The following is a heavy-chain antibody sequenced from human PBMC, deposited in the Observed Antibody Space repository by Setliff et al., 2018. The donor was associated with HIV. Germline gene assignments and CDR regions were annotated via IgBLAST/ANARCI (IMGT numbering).Heavy chain of an antibody. D-gene: IGHD3-22*01. V-gene: IGHV4-30-2*01. CDR2: ISQSGST. CDR3: ARGPYYYNSSGQISAEYFQH. J-gene: IGHJ1*01. Sequence: SETLSLTCAVSGGSIRSSGYSWSWIRQPPGKGLEWIGYISQSGSTYYNPSLKSRVTISVDRSKNQFSLKLSSVTAADTAVYYCARGPYYYNSSGQISAEYFQHWGQGTLVTVSS. CDR1: GGSIRSSGYS.